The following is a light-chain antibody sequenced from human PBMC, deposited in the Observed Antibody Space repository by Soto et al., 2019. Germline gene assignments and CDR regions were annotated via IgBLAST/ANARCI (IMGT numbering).Light chain of an antibody. CDR3: QQYGGSPRT. Sequence: EIVLTQSPGTLSLSPGERATLSCRASQSVSSSYLAWYQQKPGQAPRLLIYGASNRATGIPDRFSGSGSGTDFTLTISRLEPEDFAVYYCQQYGGSPRTFGQGTKVDI. CDR1: QSVSSSY. V-gene: IGKV3-20*01. CDR2: GAS. J-gene: IGKJ1*01.